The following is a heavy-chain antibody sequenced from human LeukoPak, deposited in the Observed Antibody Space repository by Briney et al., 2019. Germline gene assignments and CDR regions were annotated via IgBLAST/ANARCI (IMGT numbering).Heavy chain of an antibody. CDR2: ISGSGGST. V-gene: IGHV3-23*01. CDR1: GFTFSSYA. Sequence: PGGSLRLSCAASGFTFSSYAVSWVRQAPGKGLEWVSAISGSGGSTYYADSVKGRFTISRDNSKNTLYLQMNSLRAEDTAVYYCAAAPSPDVDTAMVYYYGMDVWGQGTTVTVSS. D-gene: IGHD5-18*01. CDR3: AAAPSPDVDTAMVYYYGMDV. J-gene: IGHJ6*02.